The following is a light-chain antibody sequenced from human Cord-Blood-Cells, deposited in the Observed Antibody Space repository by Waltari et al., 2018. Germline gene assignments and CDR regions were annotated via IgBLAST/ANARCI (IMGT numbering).Light chain of an antibody. CDR3: AAWDDSLSGPV. Sequence: QSVLTQPPSASGTPGQRVTIPCSGSSSNIGSNSVYWYQQLPGTAPKLLIYRNNQRPSGGPHLFSCSTSATSASLAISGRRSEDEADYYCAAWDDSLSGPVFGGGTKLTVL. CDR1: SSNIGSNS. V-gene: IGLV1-47*01. J-gene: IGLJ3*02. CDR2: RNN.